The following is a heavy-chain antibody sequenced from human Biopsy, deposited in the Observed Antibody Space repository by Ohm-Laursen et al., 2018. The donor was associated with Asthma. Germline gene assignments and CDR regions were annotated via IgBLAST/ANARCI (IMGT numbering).Heavy chain of an antibody. D-gene: IGHD2-2*01. J-gene: IGHJ4*02. Sequence: GASVKVSCKGLGGTFNTYVIGWVRQAPGQGLEWMGGINSVFGTTTYPQKFQDRVTITADDSTSTVYMELSSLRSEDTAVYYCARKAGSCISRTCYSLDFWGQGTLVTVSS. CDR2: INSVFGTT. CDR3: ARKAGSCISRTCYSLDF. CDR1: GGTFNTYV. V-gene: IGHV1-69*13.